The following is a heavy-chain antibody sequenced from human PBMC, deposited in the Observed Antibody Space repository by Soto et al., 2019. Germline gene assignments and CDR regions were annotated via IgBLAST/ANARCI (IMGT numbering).Heavy chain of an antibody. V-gene: IGHV5-10-1*01. CDR3: ARQKIGDVIVVPAAIPTAAGLYGLDV. Sequence: PGESLKISCTGSAYSFTTYWINWVRQMPGKGLEWMGRIDPRDSYTNYSPSFQGHVSISADKSISTAYLQWNSLKASDTAIYYCARQKIGDVIVVPAAIPTAAGLYGLDVWGQGTTVTVSS. CDR2: IDPRDSYT. J-gene: IGHJ6*02. CDR1: AYSFTTYW. D-gene: IGHD2-2*01.